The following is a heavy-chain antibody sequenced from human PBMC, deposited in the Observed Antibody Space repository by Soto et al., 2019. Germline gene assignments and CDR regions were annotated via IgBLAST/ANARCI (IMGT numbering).Heavy chain of an antibody. CDR2: SRSKANSYTT. Sequence: EVQLVESGGGLVQPGGSLRLSCAASGFTLSDHYMDWVRQAPGKGLEWVGRSRSKANSYTTEYAASVKGRFTISRDDSKNSLYLQMNSLKTEDTAVYYCARSGGMDVWGQGTTVTVSS. CDR3: ARSGGMDV. D-gene: IGHD3-3*01. V-gene: IGHV3-72*01. J-gene: IGHJ6*02. CDR1: GFTLSDHY.